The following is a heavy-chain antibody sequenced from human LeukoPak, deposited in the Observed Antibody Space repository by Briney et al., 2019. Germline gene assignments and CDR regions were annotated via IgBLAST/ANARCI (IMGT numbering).Heavy chain of an antibody. Sequence: HPGGSLRLSCAASGFSFSNYAMSWVRQAPARGPEWVSSIRGGGDTFYADSVNGQFTLSRDDSRNTVYLQLNNLIGKNTAKYYCVKAKWVSNADAVWWSQGTQVTVSS. CDR2: IRGGGDT. J-gene: IGHJ4*02. CDR3: VKAKWVSNADAVW. D-gene: IGHD1-26*01. CDR1: GFSFSNYA. V-gene: IGHV3-23*01.